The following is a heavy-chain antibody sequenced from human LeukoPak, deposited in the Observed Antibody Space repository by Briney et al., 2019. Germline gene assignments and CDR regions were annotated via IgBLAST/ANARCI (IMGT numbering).Heavy chain of an antibody. Sequence: ASVKVSCKASGYTFTSYDINWVRQATGQGLEWMGWMNPNSGNTGYAQKFQGRVTITRNTSISTAYMELSSLRSEDTAVYYCAREPHSYRETGFDYWGQGTLVTVSS. D-gene: IGHD5-18*01. CDR1: GYTFTSYD. V-gene: IGHV1-8*01. CDR2: MNPNSGNT. J-gene: IGHJ4*02. CDR3: AREPHSYRETGFDY.